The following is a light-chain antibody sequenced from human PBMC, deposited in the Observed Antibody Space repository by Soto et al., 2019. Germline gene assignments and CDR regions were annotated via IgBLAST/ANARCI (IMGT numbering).Light chain of an antibody. J-gene: IGKJ2*01. V-gene: IGKV3-20*01. CDR3: QQYGGSPLYT. Sequence: ESVLTQSPGTLSLYPGERATLSCRASQSVSSSYIAWYQQKPGQAPRLLIYGSSRRATDIPDRISGSGSGTDFTLTIRRLEPEDFAVYYCQQYGGSPLYTFGQGTKREI. CDR1: QSVSSSY. CDR2: GSS.